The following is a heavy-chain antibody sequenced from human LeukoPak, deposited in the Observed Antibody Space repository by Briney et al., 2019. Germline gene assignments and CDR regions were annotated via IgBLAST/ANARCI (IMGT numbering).Heavy chain of an antibody. Sequence: ASVKVSCKAAGYTFTSHYMHWVRQAPEKGLEWMGIINPTGGSTSYAQKFQGRVTMTRDMSTSTVYMELSSLRSEDTAVYYCARDILTGYYPLDIWGQGTMVTVSS. CDR2: INPTGGST. D-gene: IGHD3-9*01. CDR1: GYTFTSHY. J-gene: IGHJ3*02. V-gene: IGHV1-46*01. CDR3: ARDILTGYYPLDI.